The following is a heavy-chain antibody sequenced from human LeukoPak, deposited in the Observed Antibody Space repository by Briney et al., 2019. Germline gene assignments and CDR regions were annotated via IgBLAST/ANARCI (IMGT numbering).Heavy chain of an antibody. V-gene: IGHV3-7*03. D-gene: IGHD1-1*01. CDR2: IQQDGNEK. CDR3: ARDTSGADY. J-gene: IGHJ4*02. Sequence: GGSLRLSCAASGFTFSTYWMSWVRQAPGKGLEWAANIQQDGNEKYYVDSVKGRFTISRDNAKNSLYLQMNSLRAEDTAVYYCARDTSGADYWGQGTLVTVSS. CDR1: GFTFSTYW.